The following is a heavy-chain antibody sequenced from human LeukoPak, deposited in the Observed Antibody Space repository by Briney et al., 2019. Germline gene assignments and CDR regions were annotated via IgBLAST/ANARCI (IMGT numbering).Heavy chain of an antibody. CDR3: ARDGTPNYSSGWVYMDV. CDR1: GFTFSSYE. D-gene: IGHD6-25*01. CDR2: ISSSGSTI. V-gene: IGHV3-48*03. Sequence: GGPLRLSCAASGFTFSSYEMNWVRQAPGKGLEWVSYISSSGSTIYYADSVKGRFTISRDNAKNSLYLQMNSLRAEDTAVYYCARDGTPNYSSGWVYMDVWGEGTTVTISS. J-gene: IGHJ6*03.